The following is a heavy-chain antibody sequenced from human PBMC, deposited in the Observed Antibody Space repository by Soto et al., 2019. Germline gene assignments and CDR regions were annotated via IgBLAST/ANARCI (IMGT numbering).Heavy chain of an antibody. CDR3: ARGREEVLWFGRNYYYYMDV. Sequence: SETLSLTCAVYGGSFSGYYWSWIRQPPGKGLEWIGEINHSGSTNYNPSLKSRVTISVDTSKNQFSLKLSSVTAADTAVYYCARGREEVLWFGRNYYYYMDVWGKGTTVTVSS. D-gene: IGHD3-10*01. V-gene: IGHV4-34*01. J-gene: IGHJ6*03. CDR2: INHSGST. CDR1: GGSFSGYY.